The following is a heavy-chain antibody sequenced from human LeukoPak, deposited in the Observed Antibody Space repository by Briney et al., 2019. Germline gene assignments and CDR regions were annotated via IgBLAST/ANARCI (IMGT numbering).Heavy chain of an antibody. CDR2: IYYSGST. J-gene: IGHJ6*02. Sequence: SETLSLTCTVSGGSISSGDYYWSCIRQPPGKGLEWIGYIYYSGSTYYNPSLKSRVTISVDTSKNQFSLKLSSVTAADTAVYYCVRDSSSYYYYYGMDVWGQGTTVTVS. V-gene: IGHV4-30-4*01. CDR3: VRDSSSYYYYYGMDV. D-gene: IGHD6-6*01. CDR1: GGSISSGDYY.